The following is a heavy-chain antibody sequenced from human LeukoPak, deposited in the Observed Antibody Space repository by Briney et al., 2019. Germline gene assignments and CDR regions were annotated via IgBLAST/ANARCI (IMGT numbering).Heavy chain of an antibody. CDR1: GFTFSSYA. CDR2: ISYDGSKI. D-gene: IGHD3-3*01. J-gene: IGHJ3*01. Sequence: GGSLRLSCAASGFTFSSYAMRWVRQAPGKGLEWVTLISYDGSKIYYADSVKGRFTISRDNSKNTLYLQMNSLRAEDTAVYYCARESGWGLPHAFDFWGQGTMVTVSS. V-gene: IGHV3-30-3*01. CDR3: ARESGWGLPHAFDF.